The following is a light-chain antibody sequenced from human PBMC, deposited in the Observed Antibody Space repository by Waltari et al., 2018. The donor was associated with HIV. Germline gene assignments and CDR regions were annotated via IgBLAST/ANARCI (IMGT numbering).Light chain of an antibody. CDR3: QSYDSSLSGLV. V-gene: IGLV1-40*01. CDR1: SSNTGPGYN. Sequence: QSVLTQPPSASGAPGQSVTSSCTGSSSNTGPGYNVHWYQQLPGTAPKLLVSGDNNRPSGVPDRFSGSKSGTSASLAITGLQAEDEADYYCQSYDSSLSGLVFATGTKVTVL. CDR2: GDN. J-gene: IGLJ1*01.